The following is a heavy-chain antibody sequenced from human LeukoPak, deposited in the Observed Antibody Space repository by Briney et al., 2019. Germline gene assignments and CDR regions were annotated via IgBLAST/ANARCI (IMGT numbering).Heavy chain of an antibody. CDR2: IYHSGST. CDR3: ARDNEYSGSYFYYYYMDV. Sequence: PSQTLSLTCTVSGGSISSGGYYWSWIRQPPGKGLEWIGYIYHSGSTYYNPSLKSRVTISVDRSKNQFSLKLSSVTAADTAVYYCARDNEYSGSYFYYYYMDVWGKGTTVTVSS. V-gene: IGHV4-30-2*01. CDR1: GGSISSGGYY. J-gene: IGHJ6*03. D-gene: IGHD1-26*01.